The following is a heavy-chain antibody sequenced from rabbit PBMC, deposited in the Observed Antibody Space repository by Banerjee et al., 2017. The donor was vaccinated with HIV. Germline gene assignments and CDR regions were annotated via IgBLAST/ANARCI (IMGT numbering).Heavy chain of an antibody. CDR3: GRDSYDDHGNYDL. D-gene: IGHD2-1*01. Sequence: QEQLEESGGDLVKPEGSLTLTCTASGFDLSSSYYMCWVRQAPGKGLEWIACIYTGSGSTYYANWAKGRFTISKTSSTTVTLQMTSLTAADTATYFCGRDSYDDHGNYDLWGPGTLVTVS. J-gene: IGHJ4*01. CDR1: GFDLSSSYY. CDR2: IYTGSGST. V-gene: IGHV1S45*01.